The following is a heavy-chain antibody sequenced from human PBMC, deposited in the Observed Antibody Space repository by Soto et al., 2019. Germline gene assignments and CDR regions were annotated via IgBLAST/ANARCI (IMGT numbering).Heavy chain of an antibody. CDR1: GGSISSYY. CDR3: ARASYYSDSFGYFLDS. Sequence: PSETLSLTCTVSGGSISSYYWSWIRQPPGKGLEWIGYIYYSGSTNYNPSLKSRVTISVDTSKNQCSLKLSSVTAADTAVYYCARASYYSDSFGYFLDSWGQGTLVTVSS. V-gene: IGHV4-59*01. D-gene: IGHD3-22*01. CDR2: IYYSGST. J-gene: IGHJ4*02.